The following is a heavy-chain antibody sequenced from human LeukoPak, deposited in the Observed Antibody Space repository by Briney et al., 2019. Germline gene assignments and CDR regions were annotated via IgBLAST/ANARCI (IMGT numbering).Heavy chain of an antibody. CDR2: INSDGRST. D-gene: IGHD3-9*01. V-gene: IGHV3-74*01. CDR1: GFTFSRYW. J-gene: IGHJ4*02. Sequence: GGSLRLSCVASGFTFSRYWMHWVRQAPGKGLVWVSRINSDGRSTNYADSVKGRFSISRDNAENTLYLQMNSLRVEDTAVYYCVRGADTGYSSDSWGQGTLVAVSS. CDR3: VRGADTGYSSDS.